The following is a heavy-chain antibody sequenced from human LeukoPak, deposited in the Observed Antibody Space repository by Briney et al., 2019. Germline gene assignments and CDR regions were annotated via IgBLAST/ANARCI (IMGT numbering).Heavy chain of an antibody. CDR3: AKDSGIAANVGYSWLDP. CDR1: GFTSSSYG. Sequence: PGGSLRLSCAASGFTSSSYGMHWVRQAPGKGLEWVAVISYDGSNIYYVDSVKGRFTISRDNSKNTLYLQMNSLRQEDTGVYFCAKDSGIAANVGYSWLDPWGQGTLVTVSS. CDR2: ISYDGSNI. V-gene: IGHV3-30*18. D-gene: IGHD6-13*01. J-gene: IGHJ5*02.